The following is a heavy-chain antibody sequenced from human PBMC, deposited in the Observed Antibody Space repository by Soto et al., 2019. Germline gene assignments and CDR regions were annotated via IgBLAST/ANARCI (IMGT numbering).Heavy chain of an antibody. CDR3: ARDVQYYDILTGYRYYYYGMDV. J-gene: IGHJ6*02. CDR1: GGSVSSGSYY. D-gene: IGHD3-9*01. Sequence: PSETLSLTCTVSGGSVSSGSYYWSWIRQPPGKGLEWIGYIYYSGSTNYNPSLKSRVTISVDTSKNQFSLKLSSVTAADTAVYYCARDVQYYDILTGYRYYYYGMDVWGQGTTVTVSS. V-gene: IGHV4-61*01. CDR2: IYYSGST.